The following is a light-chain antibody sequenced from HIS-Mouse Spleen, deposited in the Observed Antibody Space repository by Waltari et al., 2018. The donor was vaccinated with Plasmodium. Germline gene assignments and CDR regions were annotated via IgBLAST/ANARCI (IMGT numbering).Light chain of an antibody. V-gene: IGLV3-10*01. J-gene: IGLJ3*02. CDR3: YSTDSSGNHRV. Sequence: SYELTQPPSVPVSPGQPARITCSGDALPKKSAYWYQQKSGQAPVLVIHEDSKRPSGIPERFSGSSSGTMATLTISGAQVEDEADYYCYSTDSSGNHRVFGGGTKLTVL. CDR2: EDS. CDR1: ALPKKS.